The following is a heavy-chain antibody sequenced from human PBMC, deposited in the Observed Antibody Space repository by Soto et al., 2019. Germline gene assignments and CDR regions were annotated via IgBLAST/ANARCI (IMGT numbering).Heavy chain of an antibody. CDR1: GGSISSYY. Sequence: SENLSLTCTVSGGSISSYYWSWIRQPPGKGLEWIGYIYYSGSTNYNPSLKSRVTISVDTSKNQFSLKLSSVTAADTAVYYCARDNGDYPFDYWGQGTLVTVAS. D-gene: IGHD4-17*01. V-gene: IGHV4-59*01. CDR3: ARDNGDYPFDY. CDR2: IYYSGST. J-gene: IGHJ4*02.